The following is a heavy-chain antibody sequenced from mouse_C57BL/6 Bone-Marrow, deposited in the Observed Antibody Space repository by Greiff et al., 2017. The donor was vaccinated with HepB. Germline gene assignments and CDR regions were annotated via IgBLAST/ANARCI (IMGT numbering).Heavy chain of an antibody. CDR3: AILPGFDV. CDR1: GFTFSDYY. Sequence: EVQLQESGGGLVQPGGSLKLSCAASGFTFSDYYMYWVRQTPEKRLEWVAYISNGGGSTYYPDTVKGRFTISRDNAKNTLYLQMSRLKSEDTAMYYCAILPGFDVWGTGTTVTVSS. V-gene: IGHV5-12*01. CDR2: ISNGGGST. J-gene: IGHJ1*03. D-gene: IGHD1-1*01.